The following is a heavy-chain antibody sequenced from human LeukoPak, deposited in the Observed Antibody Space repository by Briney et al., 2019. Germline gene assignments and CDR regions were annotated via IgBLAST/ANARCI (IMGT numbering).Heavy chain of an antibody. CDR2: IKSKTDGGTT. Sequence: PGGSLRLSCAASGFTFSSYAMSWVRQAPGKGLEWVGRIKSKTDGGTTDYAAPVKGRFTISRDDSKNTLYLQMNSLKTEDTAVYYCTTTYGVVVPAAMSLEFDYWGQGTLVTVSS. CDR1: GFTFSSYA. CDR3: TTTYGVVVPAAMSLEFDY. D-gene: IGHD2-2*01. J-gene: IGHJ4*02. V-gene: IGHV3-15*01.